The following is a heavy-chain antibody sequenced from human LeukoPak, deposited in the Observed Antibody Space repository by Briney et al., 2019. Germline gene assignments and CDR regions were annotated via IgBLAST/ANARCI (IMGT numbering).Heavy chain of an antibody. CDR3: ATAGLWFGELLLSVWAFDI. CDR1: GYTLTELS. Sequence: VASVKVSCKVSGYTLTELSMHWVRQAPGKGLEWMGGFDPEDGEIIYAQKFQGRVTMTEDTSTDTAYMELSSLRSEDTAVYYCATAGLWFGELLLSVWAFDIWGQGTMVTVSS. V-gene: IGHV1-24*01. D-gene: IGHD3-10*01. CDR2: FDPEDGEI. J-gene: IGHJ3*02.